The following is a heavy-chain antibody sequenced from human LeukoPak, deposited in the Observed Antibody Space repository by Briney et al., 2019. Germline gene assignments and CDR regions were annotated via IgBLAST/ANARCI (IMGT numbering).Heavy chain of an antibody. CDR3: ARGLQPTMVRGVKNWFDP. D-gene: IGHD3-10*01. Sequence: SETLSLTCAVYGGSFSGYYWSWIRQPPGKGLEWIGEINHSGSTNYNPSLKSRVTISVDTSKNQFSLKLSPVTAADTAVYYCARGLQPTMVRGVKNWFDPWGQGTLVTVSS. CDR1: GGSFSGYY. J-gene: IGHJ5*02. CDR2: INHSGST. V-gene: IGHV4-34*01.